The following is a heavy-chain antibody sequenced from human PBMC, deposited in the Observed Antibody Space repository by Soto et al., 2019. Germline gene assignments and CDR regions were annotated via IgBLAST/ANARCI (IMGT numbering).Heavy chain of an antibody. CDR3: ARDRLRGRVLYGMDV. CDR2: IYTSGST. J-gene: IGHJ6*02. CDR1: GGSISSYY. D-gene: IGHD2-21*02. V-gene: IGHV4-4*07. Sequence: PSETLSLTCTVSGGSISSYYWSWIRQPAGKGLEWIGRIYTSGSTNYNPSLKSRVTMSVDTSKNQFSLKLSSVTAADTAVYYCARDRLRGRVLYGMDVWGQGTTVTVSS.